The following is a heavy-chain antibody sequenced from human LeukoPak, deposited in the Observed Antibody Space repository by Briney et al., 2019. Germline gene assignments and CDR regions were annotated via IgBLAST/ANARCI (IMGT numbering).Heavy chain of an antibody. J-gene: IGHJ4*02. CDR3: ARDTRDGLYYYDSSGYYYLSD. CDR2: ISGSGGST. CDR1: GFTFSSYA. V-gene: IGHV3-23*01. D-gene: IGHD3-22*01. Sequence: GGSLRLSCAASGFTFSSYAMSWVRQAPGKGLEWVSAISGSGGSTYYADSVKGRFTISRDNSKNTLYLQMNSLRAEDTAVYYCARDTRDGLYYYDSSGYYYLSDWGQGTLVTVSS.